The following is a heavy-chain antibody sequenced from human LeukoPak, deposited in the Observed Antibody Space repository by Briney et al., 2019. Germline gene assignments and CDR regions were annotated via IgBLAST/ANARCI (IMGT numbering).Heavy chain of an antibody. V-gene: IGHV3-23*01. CDR3: AKEGSSSWYYFDY. Sequence: GGSLRLSFAASGFPFSSYGMSWVRQAPGKGLEWVSAISGSGGSTYYADSVKGRFTISRDNSKNTLYLQMNSLRAEDTAVYYCAKEGSSSWYYFDYWGQGTLVTVSS. J-gene: IGHJ4*02. D-gene: IGHD6-13*01. CDR2: ISGSGGST. CDR1: GFPFSSYG.